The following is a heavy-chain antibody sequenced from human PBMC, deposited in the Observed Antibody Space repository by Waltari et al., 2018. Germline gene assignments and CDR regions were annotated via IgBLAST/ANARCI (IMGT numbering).Heavy chain of an antibody. D-gene: IGHD5-18*01. V-gene: IGHV3-23*01. Sequence: RWVRQAPGKGLEWVSAISGSGGSTYYADSVKGRFTISRDNSKNTLYLQMNSLRAEDTAVYYCAKGGYSYGRLGYYFDYWGQGTLVTVSS. J-gene: IGHJ4*02. CDR2: ISGSGGST. CDR3: AKGGYSYGRLGYYFDY.